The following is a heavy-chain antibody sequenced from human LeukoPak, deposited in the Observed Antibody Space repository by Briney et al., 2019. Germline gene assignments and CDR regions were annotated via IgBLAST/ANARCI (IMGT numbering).Heavy chain of an antibody. V-gene: IGHV3-23*01. CDR3: ARTSSSTGYYYYYMDV. Sequence: GGSLRLSCAASGFSFSSYGMSWVRQAPGKGLEWVSAISGSGGSTYYADSVKGRFTISRDNSKNTLYLQMNSLRAEDTAVYYCARTSSSTGYYYYYMDVWGKGTTVTVSS. CDR2: ISGSGGST. D-gene: IGHD2-2*01. CDR1: GFSFSSYG. J-gene: IGHJ6*03.